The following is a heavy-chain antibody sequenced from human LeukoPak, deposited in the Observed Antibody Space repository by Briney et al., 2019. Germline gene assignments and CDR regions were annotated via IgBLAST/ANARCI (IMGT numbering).Heavy chain of an antibody. D-gene: IGHD5-18*01. V-gene: IGHV3-74*01. Sequence: GGSLRLSCAASGFTFSSYAMHWVRQSPGKGPVWVSRINRDGSSANYADSVKGRFTISRDNAKNTLYLQMNSLRAKDTAVYYCARRVSAKSLDYWGQGTLVTVSS. CDR2: INRDGSSA. J-gene: IGHJ4*02. CDR1: GFTFSSYA. CDR3: ARRVSAKSLDY.